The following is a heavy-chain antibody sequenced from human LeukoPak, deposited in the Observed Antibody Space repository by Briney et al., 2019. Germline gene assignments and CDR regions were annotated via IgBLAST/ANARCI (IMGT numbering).Heavy chain of an antibody. CDR2: IYNSRST. CDR3: ARGGTTVTTLDY. D-gene: IGHD4-17*01. CDR1: GSSINNYY. Sequence: NPSETLSLTCTVSGSSINNYYWNWIRQSPGKGLEWIGNIYNSRSTNYNPSLKSRVTISVDTSKNQFSLKLSSVTAADTAVYYCARGGTTVTTLDYRGQGTLVTVSS. J-gene: IGHJ4*02. V-gene: IGHV4-4*09.